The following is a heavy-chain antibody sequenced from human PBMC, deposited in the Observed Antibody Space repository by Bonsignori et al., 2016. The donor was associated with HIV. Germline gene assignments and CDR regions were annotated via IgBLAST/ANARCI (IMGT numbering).Heavy chain of an antibody. CDR2: ISSSSSYI. CDR1: GFTFSSYS. V-gene: IGHV3-21*01. D-gene: IGHD3-10*01. CDR3: ARVDSVTMVRGVYSFFDY. J-gene: IGHJ4*02. Sequence: GGSLRLSCAASGFTFSSYSMNWVRQAPGKGLEWVSSISSSSSYIYYADSVKGRFTISRDNAKNSLYLQMNSLRAEDTAVYYCARVDSVTMVRGVYSFFDYWGQGTLVTVSS.